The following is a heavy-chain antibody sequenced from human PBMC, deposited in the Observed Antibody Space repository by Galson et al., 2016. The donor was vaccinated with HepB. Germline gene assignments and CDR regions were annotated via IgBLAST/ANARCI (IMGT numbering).Heavy chain of an antibody. V-gene: IGHV1-2*02. Sequence: SVKVSCKASGYTFTGYYMHWARQAPGQGLEWMGWINPNSGATNYAQKFQGRVTMTRDTSISTAYMEMRRLRSDGTAVYYCAREVKWGGLIVEEPAAMGYWGLGTLVTVSS. CDR3: AREVKWGGLIVEEPAAMGY. CDR1: GYTFTGYY. CDR2: INPNSGAT. J-gene: IGHJ4*02. D-gene: IGHD2-2*01.